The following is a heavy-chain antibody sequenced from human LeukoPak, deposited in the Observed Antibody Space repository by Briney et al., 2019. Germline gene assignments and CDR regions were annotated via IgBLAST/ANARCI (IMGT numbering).Heavy chain of an antibody. CDR1: GYTFTNYY. J-gene: IGHJ3*02. CDR3: AKDESSSWFDAFDI. D-gene: IGHD6-13*01. V-gene: IGHV1-46*01. CDR2: INPSGGGT. Sequence: ASVKVSCKASGYTFTNYYIHWVRQAPGQGLEWMGIINPSGGGTSYAQKFQGRVTMPRDTSTSTVYMELSSLRSEDTAMYYCAKDESSSWFDAFDIWGQGTMVTVSS.